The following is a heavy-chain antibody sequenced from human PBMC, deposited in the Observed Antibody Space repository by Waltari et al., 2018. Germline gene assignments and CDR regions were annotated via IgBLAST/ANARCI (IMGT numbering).Heavy chain of an antibody. CDR1: GGSFSGYY. CDR2: INHSGST. V-gene: IGHV4-34*01. Sequence: QVQLQQWGAGLLKPSETLSLTCAVYGGSFSGYYWSWIRQPPGKGLEWIGEINHSGSTNYNPSLKSRVTISVDTSKNQFSLKLSCVTAADTAVYYCARGYCSSTSCYLGYTNFDYWGQGTLVTVSS. J-gene: IGHJ4*02. CDR3: ARGYCSSTSCYLGYTNFDY. D-gene: IGHD2-2*01.